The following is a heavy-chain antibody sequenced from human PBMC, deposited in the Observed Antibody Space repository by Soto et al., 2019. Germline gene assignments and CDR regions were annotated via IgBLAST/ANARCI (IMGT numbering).Heavy chain of an antibody. D-gene: IGHD5-18*01. J-gene: IGHJ6*02. CDR2: IYYSGST. Sequence: TLALTCTVSGGSISSGGYYWSWIRQHPGKGLEWIGYIYYSGSTYYNPSLKSRVTISVDTSKNQFSLKLSSVTAADTAVYYCARNVDTANYYGMDVWGQGTTVTVSS. V-gene: IGHV4-31*03. CDR3: ARNVDTANYYGMDV. CDR1: GGSISSGGYY.